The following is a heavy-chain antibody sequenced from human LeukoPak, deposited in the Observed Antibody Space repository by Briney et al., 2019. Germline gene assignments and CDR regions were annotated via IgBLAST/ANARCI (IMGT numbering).Heavy chain of an antibody. Sequence: GRSLRLSCAASGFTFSSYGMPWVRQAPGKGLEWVAVIWYDGSNKYYADSVKGRFTISRDNSKNTLYLQMNSLRAEDTAVYYCARIPVVPAADIRYYYYYMDVWGKGTTVTVSS. D-gene: IGHD2-2*01. CDR1: GFTFSSYG. CDR3: ARIPVVPAADIRYYYYYMDV. V-gene: IGHV3-33*01. CDR2: IWYDGSNK. J-gene: IGHJ6*03.